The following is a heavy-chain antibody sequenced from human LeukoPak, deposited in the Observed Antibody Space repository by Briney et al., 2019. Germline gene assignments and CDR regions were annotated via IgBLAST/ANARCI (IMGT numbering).Heavy chain of an antibody. CDR2: ISSSSSTI. CDR3: ARGDSSGYGSDH. Sequence: PGGSLRFPCAASGFTFSSYRMNWVRQAPGKGLEWVSYISSSSSTIYYADSVKGRFTISRDNAKNSLYLQMNSLRDEDTAVYYCARGDSSGYGSDHCGQGTPVTVSS. D-gene: IGHD3-22*01. V-gene: IGHV3-48*02. J-gene: IGHJ5*02. CDR1: GFTFSSYR.